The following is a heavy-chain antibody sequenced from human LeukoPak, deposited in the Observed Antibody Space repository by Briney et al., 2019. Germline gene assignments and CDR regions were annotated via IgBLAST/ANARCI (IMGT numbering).Heavy chain of an antibody. CDR2: ISAYNGNT. Sequence: ASVKVSCKASGYTFTSYGISWVRQAPGQGLEWMGWISAYNGNTNYAQKLQGRVTMTTDTSTSTAYMELRSLRSDDTAVYYCARGDPSSGYYENWFDPWGQGTLVTVSS. CDR1: GYTFTSYG. CDR3: ARGDPSSGYYENWFDP. V-gene: IGHV1-18*01. D-gene: IGHD3-22*01. J-gene: IGHJ5*02.